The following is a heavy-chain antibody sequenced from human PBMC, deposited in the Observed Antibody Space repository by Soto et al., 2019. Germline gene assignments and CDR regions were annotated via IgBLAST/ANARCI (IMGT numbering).Heavy chain of an antibody. CDR3: ARGGYSSSWGYYYYGMDV. Sequence: ASVKVSCKASGYTFTGYYMHWVRQAPGRGLEWMGWINPNSGGRNYAQKFQGWVTMTRDTSISTAYMGLSRLRSDDTAVYYCARGGYSSSWGYYYYGMDVWGQGTTVTVSS. D-gene: IGHD6-13*01. CDR1: GYTFTGYY. J-gene: IGHJ6*02. V-gene: IGHV1-2*04. CDR2: INPNSGGR.